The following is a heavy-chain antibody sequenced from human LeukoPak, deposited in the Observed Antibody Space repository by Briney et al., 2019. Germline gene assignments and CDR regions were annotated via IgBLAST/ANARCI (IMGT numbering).Heavy chain of an antibody. CDR3: ARGPSNYDFWSGYYANWFDP. J-gene: IGHJ5*02. V-gene: IGHV4-30-2*01. Sequence: SETLSLTCAVSGGSISSGGYSWSWIRQPPGKGLEWIGYIYHSGSTYYNPSLKSRVTISVDTSKNQFSLKLSSVTAADTAVYYCARGPSNYDFWSGYYANWFDPWGQGTLVTVSS. CDR2: IYHSGST. CDR1: GGSISSGGYS. D-gene: IGHD3-3*01.